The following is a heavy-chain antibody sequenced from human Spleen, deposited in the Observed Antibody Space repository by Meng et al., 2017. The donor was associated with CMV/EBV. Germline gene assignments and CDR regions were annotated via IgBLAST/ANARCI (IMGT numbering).Heavy chain of an antibody. CDR1: GFTFSPYS. J-gene: IGHJ4*02. CDR3: ARDRIAAAGTSGY. D-gene: IGHD6-13*01. V-gene: IGHV3-74*01. Sequence: GGSLRLSCAASGFTFSPYSMSWVRQAPGKGLVWVSRINSDGSSTSYADSVKGRFTISRDNAKNTLYLQMNSLRAEDTAVYYCARDRIAAAGTSGYWGQGTLVTVSS. CDR2: INSDGSST.